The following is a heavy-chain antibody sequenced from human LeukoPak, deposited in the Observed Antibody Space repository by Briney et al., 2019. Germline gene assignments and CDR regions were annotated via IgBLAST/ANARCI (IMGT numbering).Heavy chain of an antibody. V-gene: IGHV4-38-2*01. D-gene: IGHD3-3*01. CDR2: IYGRAST. J-gene: IGHJ4*02. Sequence: SETLSLTCAVSGYSLGKNYYWGWVRQSPGKGLEWIGRIYGRASTSYNPSLMNRVTMSVDTSKNHFSLQLTSVTAADTAVYYCARYDSRGSASTKFDYWGPGIQVTVSS. CDR3: ARYDSRGSASTKFDY. CDR1: GYSLGKNYY.